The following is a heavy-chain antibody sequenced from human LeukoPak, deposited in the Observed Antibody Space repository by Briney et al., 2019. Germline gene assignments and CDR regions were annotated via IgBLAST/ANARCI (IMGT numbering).Heavy chain of an antibody. CDR3: ARQDYYDSSGYYYYYYYMDV. CDR2: INPSGGST. Sequence: GASVKVSCKASGYTFTSYYMHWVRQAPGQGLEWMGIINPSGGSTSYAQKFQGRVTMTRDTSTSTVYMELSSLRSEDTAVYYCARQDYYDSSGYYYYYYYMDVWGKGTTVTVSS. V-gene: IGHV1-46*01. CDR1: GYTFTSYY. D-gene: IGHD3-22*01. J-gene: IGHJ6*03.